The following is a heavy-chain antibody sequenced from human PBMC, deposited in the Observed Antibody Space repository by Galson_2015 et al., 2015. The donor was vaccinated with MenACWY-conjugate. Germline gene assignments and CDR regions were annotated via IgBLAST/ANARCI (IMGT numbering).Heavy chain of an antibody. CDR3: AVLGGDSKGA. CDR2: IKSNPDGGTT. CDR1: GFTFSDTW. D-gene: IGHD3-16*01. V-gene: IGHV3-15*01. J-gene: IGHJ5*02. Sequence: SLRLSCATSGFTFSDTWMNWVRQAPGKGLEWVGRIKSNPDGGTTDYAAPVKGRFSVSRDDSENTLYLQMNSLKTEDTAVYYCAVLGGDSKGAWGQGTLVTVSS.